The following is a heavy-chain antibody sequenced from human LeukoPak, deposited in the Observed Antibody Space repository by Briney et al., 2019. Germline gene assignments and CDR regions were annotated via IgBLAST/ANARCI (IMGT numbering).Heavy chain of an antibody. CDR1: GFTFSSYA. D-gene: IGHD2-2*01. CDR2: ISSNGGST. J-gene: IGHJ3*02. CDR3: ARDGHCSSTSCYDDAFDI. V-gene: IGHV3-64*01. Sequence: PGGSLRLSCAASGFTFSSYAMHWVRQAPGKELEYVSAISSNGGSTYYANSVKGRFTISRDNSKNTLYLQMGSLRAEDMAVYYCARDGHCSSTSCYDDAFDIWGQGTMVTVSS.